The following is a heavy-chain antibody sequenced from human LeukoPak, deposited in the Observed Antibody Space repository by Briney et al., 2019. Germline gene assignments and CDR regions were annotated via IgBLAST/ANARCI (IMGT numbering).Heavy chain of an antibody. CDR2: ICPDGTGI. CDR3: VRDFRSADY. CDR1: GFIFSLYC. Sequence: GGSLRLSCAASGFIFSLYCMHWVRQAPGKGPMWVSRICPDGTGISYADSVKARFTTSRDNAKNTVYLQMNGLREEDTAVYYCVRDFRSADYWGQGTLVAVSS. J-gene: IGHJ4*02. V-gene: IGHV3-74*01.